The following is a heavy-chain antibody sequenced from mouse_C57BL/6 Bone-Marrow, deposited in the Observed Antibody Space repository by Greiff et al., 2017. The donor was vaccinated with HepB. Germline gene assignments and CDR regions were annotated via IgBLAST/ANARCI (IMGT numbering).Heavy chain of an antibody. CDR1: GFNIKDYY. V-gene: IGHV14-2*01. CDR2: IDPEDGEN. Sequence: EVQLQQSGAELVKPGASVKLSCTASGFNIKDYYMHWVKQRTEQGLEWIGRIDPEDGENKYAPKFQGKATITADTSSNTAYLQLSSLTSEDTAVYYCARDDGYYRFAYWGQVTLVTVSA. D-gene: IGHD2-3*01. CDR3: ARDDGYYRFAY. J-gene: IGHJ3*01.